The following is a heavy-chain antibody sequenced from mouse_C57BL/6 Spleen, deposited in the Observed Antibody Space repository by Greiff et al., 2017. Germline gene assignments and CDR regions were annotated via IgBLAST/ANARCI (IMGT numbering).Heavy chain of an antibody. CDR3: ARAGSSSNWYFDV. CDR1: GYTFTSYW. V-gene: IGHV1-72*01. J-gene: IGHJ1*03. CDR2: IDPNSGGT. D-gene: IGHD1-1*01. Sequence: QVQLQQPGAELVKPGASVKLSCKASGYTFTSYWMHWVKQRPGRGLEWIGRIDPNSGGTKYNEKFKGKATLTVDKPSSTAYMQLSSLTSEDSAVYDCARAGSSSNWYFDVWGTGTTVTVSS.